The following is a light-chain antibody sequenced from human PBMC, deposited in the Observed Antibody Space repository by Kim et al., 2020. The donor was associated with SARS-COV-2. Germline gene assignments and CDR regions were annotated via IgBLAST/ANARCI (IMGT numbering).Light chain of an antibody. V-gene: IGLV1-44*01. CDR2: STD. CDR1: TSNIGINT. CDR3: AAWDDSLNGWV. J-gene: IGLJ2*01. Sequence: GQRVTIFCSGSTSNIGINTVNWYQQLPGTAPKLLIHSTDQRPSGVPDRFSGSKSGTSASLAISGLQSEDETDYYCAAWDDSLNGWVFGGGTQLTVL.